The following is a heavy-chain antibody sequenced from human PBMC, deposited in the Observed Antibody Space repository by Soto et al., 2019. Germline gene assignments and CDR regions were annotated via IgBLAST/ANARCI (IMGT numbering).Heavy chain of an antibody. J-gene: IGHJ4*02. V-gene: IGHV3-21*01. CDR2: ISSSSSYI. Sequence: PGGSLRLSCAASGFTFSSYSMNWVRQAPGKGLEWVSSISSSSSYIYYADSVKGRFTISRDNAKNSLYLQMNSLRAEDTAVYYCARHTHYYDSSGYYDYWGQGTLVTVSS. CDR3: ARHTHYYDSSGYYDY. D-gene: IGHD3-22*01. CDR1: GFTFSSYS.